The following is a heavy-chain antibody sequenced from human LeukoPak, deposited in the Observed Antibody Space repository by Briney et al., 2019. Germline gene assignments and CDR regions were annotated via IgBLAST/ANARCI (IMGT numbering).Heavy chain of an antibody. J-gene: IGHJ4*02. V-gene: IGHV3-7*03. CDR1: GFPFSSYF. D-gene: IGHD3-9*01. CDR3: ARLFYYFDF. CDR2: IKQDGSET. Sequence: PGGSLRLSCAASGFPFSSYFMGWIRQVPGKGLEWVANIKQDGSETYYVDSVKGRFTISRDNARNSLFLQMNSLRAEDTAIYYCARLFYYFDFWGQGALVAVSS.